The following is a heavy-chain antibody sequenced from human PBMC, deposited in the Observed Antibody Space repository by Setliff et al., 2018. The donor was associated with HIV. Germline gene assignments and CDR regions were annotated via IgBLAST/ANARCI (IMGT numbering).Heavy chain of an antibody. V-gene: IGHV3-15*01. Sequence: PGGSLRLSCAASGFSFGNAWMSWVRQAAGKGLEWVGRIRSKVDGETTDYAAPVKGRFTISRDDSENTLFLQMNSLKIEDTAIYYCTTEAYCSSNSCPSAFDLWGQGTLVTVSS. D-gene: IGHD2-2*01. CDR3: TTEAYCSSNSCPSAFDL. CDR2: IRSKVDGETT. CDR1: GFSFGNAW. J-gene: IGHJ4*02.